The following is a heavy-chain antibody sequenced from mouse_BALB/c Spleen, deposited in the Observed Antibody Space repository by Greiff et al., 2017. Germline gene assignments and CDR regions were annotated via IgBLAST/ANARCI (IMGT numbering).Heavy chain of an antibody. CDR1: GYTFTDYN. D-gene: IGHD2-4*01. CDR3: ARRGRYDYEFAY. V-gene: IGHV1S29*02. CDR2: IYPYNGGT. J-gene: IGHJ3*01. Sequence: VQLQQSGPELVKPGASVKISCKASGYTFTDYNMHWVKQSHGKSLEWIGYIYPYNGGTGYNQKFKSKATLTVDNSSSTAYMELRSLTSEDSAVYYCARRGRYDYEFAYWGQGTLVTVSA.